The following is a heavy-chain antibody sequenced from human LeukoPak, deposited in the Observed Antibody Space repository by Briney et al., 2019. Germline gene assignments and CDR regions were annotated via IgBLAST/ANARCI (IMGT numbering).Heavy chain of an antibody. CDR1: GYTFTGYY. CDR3: AVPRGKGIHFDY. V-gene: IGHV1-2*02. Sequence: ASVKVSCKASGYTFTGYYMHRVRQAPGQGLEWMGWINPNSGGTNYAQKFQGRVTMTRDTSISTAYMELSRLRSDDTAVYYCAVPRGKGIHFDYWGQGTLVTVSS. J-gene: IGHJ4*02. CDR2: INPNSGGT. D-gene: IGHD3-10*01.